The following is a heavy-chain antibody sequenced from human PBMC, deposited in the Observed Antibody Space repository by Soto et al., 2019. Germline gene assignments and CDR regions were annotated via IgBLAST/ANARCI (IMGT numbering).Heavy chain of an antibody. CDR3: ASSYYGSGSYYKCGDY. J-gene: IGHJ4*02. CDR1: GGSISSSSYY. Sequence: SETLSLTCTVSGGSISSSSYYWGWIRQPPGKGLEWIGSIYYSGSTYYNPSLKSRVTISVDTSKNQFSLKLSSVTAADTAVYYCASSYYGSGSYYKCGDYWGQGTLVTVSS. V-gene: IGHV4-39*01. D-gene: IGHD3-10*01. CDR2: IYYSGST.